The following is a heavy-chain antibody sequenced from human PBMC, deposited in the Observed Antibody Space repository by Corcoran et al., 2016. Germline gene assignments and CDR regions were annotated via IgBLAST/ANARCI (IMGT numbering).Heavy chain of an antibody. V-gene: IGHV3-49*03. CDR1: GFTFGDYA. D-gene: IGHD3-10*01. CDR2: IRSKVYGGTT. CDR3: NRYGSGSPPKGYFDY. Sequence: EVQLVESGGGLVQPGRYLRLSCTASGFTFGDYAMSWFRQAPGKGLEWVGFIRSKVYGGTTEYAASVKGRFTISRDDSKSIAYLQMNSLKTEDTAVYYCNRYGSGSPPKGYFDYWGQGTLVTVSS. J-gene: IGHJ4*02.